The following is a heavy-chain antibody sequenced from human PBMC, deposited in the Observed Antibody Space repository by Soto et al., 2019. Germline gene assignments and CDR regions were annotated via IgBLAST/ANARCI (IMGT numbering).Heavy chain of an antibody. J-gene: IGHJ4*02. D-gene: IGHD3-22*01. CDR1: GGSLSSYA. CDR3: AAPILATTHYYDSSGYVGGYDY. Sequence: GTSVKVTCKASGGSLSSYAISWVRQAPGQGREWMGGIIPIFGTANYAQKFQGRVTITADESTSTAYMELSSLRSEDTAVYYCAAPILATTHYYDSSGYVGGYDYWGQGTLVTVSS. CDR2: IIPIFGTA. V-gene: IGHV1-69*13.